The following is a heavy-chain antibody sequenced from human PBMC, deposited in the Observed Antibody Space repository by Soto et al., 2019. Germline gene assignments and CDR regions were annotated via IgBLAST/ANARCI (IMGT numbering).Heavy chain of an antibody. J-gene: IGHJ4*02. Sequence: EVQLVESGGGLVMPGGSLRLSCAASGFTFSNAWMNWVRQAPGKGLEWVGRIYSKTDGGTTDYAAPVKGRFTISRDDSKNTVYLQTNSLRTEDTAVYYCTTSLRGSWCYFDYWGQGTLVTVSS. V-gene: IGHV3-15*07. CDR3: TTSLRGSWCYFDY. D-gene: IGHD6-13*01. CDR1: GFTFSNAW. CDR2: IYSKTDGGTT.